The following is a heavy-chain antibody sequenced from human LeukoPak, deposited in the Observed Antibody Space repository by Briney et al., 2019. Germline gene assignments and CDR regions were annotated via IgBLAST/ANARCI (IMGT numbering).Heavy chain of an antibody. Sequence: PSETLSLTCTVSGGSISSYYWSWIRQPPVKGLEWIGYIYYSGSTNYNPSLKSRVTISVDTSKNQFSLKLSSVTAADTAVYYCASDSYCSSTSCRDAFDIWGQGTMVTVSS. CDR2: IYYSGST. V-gene: IGHV4-59*08. CDR1: GGSISSYY. D-gene: IGHD2-2*01. CDR3: ASDSYCSSTSCRDAFDI. J-gene: IGHJ3*02.